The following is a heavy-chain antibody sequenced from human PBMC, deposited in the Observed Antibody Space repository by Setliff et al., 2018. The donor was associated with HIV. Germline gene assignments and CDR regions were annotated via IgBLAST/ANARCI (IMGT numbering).Heavy chain of an antibody. CDR1: EFTVSRDE. Sequence: GGSLRLSCAGSEFTVSRDEMTWVRQAPGKGLEWVSSLSGSGGSTYYADSVKGRFTISRDNSKNTLYLRMNSLRAEDTAVYYCAQAQTSVSGSYYQYLQHWGQGTLVTVSS. J-gene: IGHJ1*01. D-gene: IGHD3-10*01. V-gene: IGHV3-23*01. CDR3: AQAQTSVSGSYYQYLQH. CDR2: LSGSGGST.